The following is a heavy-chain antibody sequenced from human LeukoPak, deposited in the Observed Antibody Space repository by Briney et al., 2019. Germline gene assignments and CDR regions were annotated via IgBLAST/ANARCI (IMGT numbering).Heavy chain of an antibody. D-gene: IGHD2-2*01. CDR1: GFIFDNHG. V-gene: IGHV3-49*04. CDR3: TREVYQLPPGSLGGSYFGPQSY. Sequence: GGSLRLSCAASGFIFDNHGMSWVRQAPGKGLEWVGFIRSKAYGGTTEYAASVKGRFTTSRDDSKSIAYLQMNSLKTEDTAVYYCTREVYQLPPGSLGGSYFGPQSYWGQGTLVTVSS. J-gene: IGHJ4*02. CDR2: IRSKAYGGTT.